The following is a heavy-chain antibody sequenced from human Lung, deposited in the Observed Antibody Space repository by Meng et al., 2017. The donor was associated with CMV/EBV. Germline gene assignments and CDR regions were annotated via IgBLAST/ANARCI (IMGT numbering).Heavy chain of an antibody. CDR1: GYTFTSYG. CDR2: ISAYNGNT. D-gene: IGHD2-2*01. CDR3: ARNRYCSSTSCYFDY. J-gene: IGHJ4*02. V-gene: IGHV1-18*01. Sequence: SVKVSXKASGYTFTSYGISWVRQAPGQGLEWMGWISAYNGNTNYAQKLQGRVTMTTDTSTSTAYMELRSLRSDDTAVYYCARNRYCSSTSCYFDYWGQGTLVTFSS.